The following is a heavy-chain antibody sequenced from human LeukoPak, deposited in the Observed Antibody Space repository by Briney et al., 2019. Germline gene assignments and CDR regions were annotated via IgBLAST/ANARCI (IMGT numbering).Heavy chain of an antibody. V-gene: IGHV3-15*01. CDR3: TTRRQDGW. Sequence: GGSLRLSCVASGFTFSDAWVSWVRQAPGKGLEWVGRIKSKIDGGTIDYAAPVKGRFTISRDDSRNTLYLQMNSLKTEDTAVYYCTTRRQDGWWGQGTLVTVSS. D-gene: IGHD2-15*01. J-gene: IGHJ4*02. CDR1: GFTFSDAW. CDR2: IKSKIDGGTI.